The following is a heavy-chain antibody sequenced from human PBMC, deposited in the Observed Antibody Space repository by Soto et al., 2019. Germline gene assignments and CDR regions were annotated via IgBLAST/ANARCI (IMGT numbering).Heavy chain of an antibody. J-gene: IGHJ4*02. CDR2: IAYDGSKK. D-gene: IGHD3-9*01. CDR1: GFTFSSYG. V-gene: IGHV3-33*03. Sequence: QVQLVESGGGVVQPGRSLRLSCAASGFTFSSYGMHWVRQAPGKGLEWVAVIAYDGSKKYYADSVKGRFTNSRDNSKNTLYLEMNSLRAEDTGMYYCAKFGGRYSGHRNYFHYLGQGTLVTDFS. CDR3: AKFGGRYSGHRNYFHY.